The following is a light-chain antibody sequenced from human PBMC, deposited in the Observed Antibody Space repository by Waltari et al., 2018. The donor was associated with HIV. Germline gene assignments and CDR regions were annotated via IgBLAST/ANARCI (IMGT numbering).Light chain of an antibody. CDR1: NIGYKS. CDR3: QVWDTSTV. CDR2: SDK. Sequence: SYELTQPFLVSVALGQTARITCGGKNIGYKSVHWYQQKTGQAPVLVIYSDKYRPSGIPERFSGSKSGNSATLTITGAQAGDEADYYCQVWDTSTVFGGGTKLTVL. J-gene: IGLJ2*01. V-gene: IGLV3-9*02.